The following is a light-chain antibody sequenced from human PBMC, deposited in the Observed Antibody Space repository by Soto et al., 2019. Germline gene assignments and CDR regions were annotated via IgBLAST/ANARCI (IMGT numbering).Light chain of an antibody. CDR2: GAS. J-gene: IGKJ4*01. CDR3: QQYYSYPLT. V-gene: IGKV1-39*01. CDR1: QSISTY. Sequence: DIQVTQSPSSLSASVGDRVTITCRASQSISTYLNWYQQKPGKAPKLLIYGASSLQSGVPSRFSGSGSGTDFTLTISCLQSEDFATYYCQQYYSYPLTFGGGTKVDIK.